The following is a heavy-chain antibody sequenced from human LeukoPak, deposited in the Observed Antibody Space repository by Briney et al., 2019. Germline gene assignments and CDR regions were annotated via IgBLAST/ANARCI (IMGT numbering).Heavy chain of an antibody. CDR1: GGSMSSYY. D-gene: IGHD3-3*01. CDR2: IYYSGST. Sequence: NPSETLSLTCTVSGGSMSSYYWSWIRQPPGKGLEWIGYIYYSGSTNYNPSLKSRLTISVDTSKNQFSLKLSSVTAADTAVYYCAREARVFGVVTAGGARRAEYFQHWGQGTLVTVSS. V-gene: IGHV4-59*12. J-gene: IGHJ1*01. CDR3: AREARVFGVVTAGGARRAEYFQH.